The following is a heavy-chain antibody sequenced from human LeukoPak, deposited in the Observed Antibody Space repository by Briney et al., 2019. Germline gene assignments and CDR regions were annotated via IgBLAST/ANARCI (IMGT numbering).Heavy chain of an antibody. CDR1: GSTFSSYW. J-gene: IGHJ5*02. V-gene: IGHV3-74*01. CDR2: INGDGSTT. CDR3: ARGGGSKGINWFDP. Sequence: PGGSLRLSCVASGSTFSSYWMHWVRQVPGKGLLYVSRINGDGSTTAYADSVKGRFTISRDNAKNTLYLQMNSLRAEDTAVYYCARGGGSKGINWFDPWGQGTLVTVSS. D-gene: IGHD5-24*01.